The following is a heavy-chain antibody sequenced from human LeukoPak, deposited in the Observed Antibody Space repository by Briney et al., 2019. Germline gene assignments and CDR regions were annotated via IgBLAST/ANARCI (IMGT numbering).Heavy chain of an antibody. CDR3: ARSARRVGAYDY. V-gene: IGHV4-59*01. CDR2: IYYSGST. J-gene: IGHJ4*02. Sequence: SETPSLTCTVSGGSISSYYWSWIRQPPGKGLEWIGYIYYSGSTNYNPSLKSRVTISVDTSKNQFSLKLSSVTAADTAVYYCARSARRVGAYDYWGQGTLVTVSS. CDR1: GGSISSYY. D-gene: IGHD1-26*01.